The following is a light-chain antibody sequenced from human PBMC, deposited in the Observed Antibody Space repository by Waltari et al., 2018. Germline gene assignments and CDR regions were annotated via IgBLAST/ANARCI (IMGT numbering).Light chain of an antibody. CDR3: QTWDPDTVV. V-gene: IGLV4-69*01. J-gene: IGLJ2*01. CDR2: IDGGGGH. CDR1: SEYSAYA. Sequence: QLAVTQSPSASASLGASVKLTCTLSSEYSAYAIAWNQHQPEKGPRFLMKIDGGGGHAKGDGIPQRFLGFSSGAERYLTISSLQYEDQAVYYCQTWDPDTVVFGGGSKLTV.